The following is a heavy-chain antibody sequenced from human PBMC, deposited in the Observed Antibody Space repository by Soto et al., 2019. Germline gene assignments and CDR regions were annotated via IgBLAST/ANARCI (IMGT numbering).Heavy chain of an antibody. Sequence: SETLSLTCTVSGGSINTNGYYWAWIRQPPGKGLEWIGSIYYSGTTYYNPSLKSRVTISVDTSKNQFSLKLSSVTAADTAVYYCARVPGPWGQGTLVTVSS. CDR1: GGSINTNGYY. V-gene: IGHV4-39*07. J-gene: IGHJ5*02. CDR3: ARVPGP. CDR2: IYYSGTT. D-gene: IGHD2-2*01.